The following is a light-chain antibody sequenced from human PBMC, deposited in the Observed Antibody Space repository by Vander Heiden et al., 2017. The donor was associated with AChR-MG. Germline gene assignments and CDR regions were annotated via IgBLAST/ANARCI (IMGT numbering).Light chain of an antibody. V-gene: IGKV3-20*01. CDR3: QQYGSSPRT. CDR1: QSVSSSY. CDR2: GAS. J-gene: IGKJ1*01. Sequence: EIVLPQSPGTLSLSPGERATHSSRASQSVSSSYLAWYQQKPGQAPRLLIYGASSRATGIPDRFSGSGSGTDFTLTISRLEPEDFAVYYCQQYGSSPRTFGQGTKVEIK.